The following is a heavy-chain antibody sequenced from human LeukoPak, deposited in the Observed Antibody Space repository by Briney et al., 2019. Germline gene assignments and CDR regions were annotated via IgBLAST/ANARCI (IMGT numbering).Heavy chain of an antibody. V-gene: IGHV5-51*01. Sequence: GESLQISCKGSGYIFTSHWIGWVRQMPGKGLEWMGIIYPGDSETRYSPSFEGQVTISADRSISTAYLQWSSLQASDTAMYYCARRLVRGGGADYWGQGTLVSVSS. J-gene: IGHJ4*02. CDR1: GYIFTSHW. CDR2: IYPGDSET. D-gene: IGHD3-10*01. CDR3: ARRLVRGGGADY.